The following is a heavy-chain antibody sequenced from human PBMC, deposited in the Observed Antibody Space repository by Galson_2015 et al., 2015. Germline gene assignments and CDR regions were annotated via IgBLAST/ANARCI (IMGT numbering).Heavy chain of an antibody. V-gene: IGHV1-69*13. CDR1: GGTFSSYA. Sequence: SVKVSCKASGGTFSSYAISWVRQAPGQGLEWMGGIIPIFGTANYAQKFQGRVTITADESTSTAYMELSSLRSEDTAVYYCARALHQYRPWIPEYSSSPPPYNWFDPWGQGTLVTVSS. CDR3: ARALHQYRPWIPEYSSSPPPYNWFDP. J-gene: IGHJ5*02. CDR2: IIPIFGTA. D-gene: IGHD6-6*01.